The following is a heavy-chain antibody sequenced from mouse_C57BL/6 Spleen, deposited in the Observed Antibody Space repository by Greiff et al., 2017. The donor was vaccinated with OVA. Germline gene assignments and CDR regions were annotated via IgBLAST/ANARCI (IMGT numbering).Heavy chain of an antibody. CDR1: GFNIKDYY. D-gene: IGHD1-1*01. CDR2: IDPEDGDT. Sequence: EVQRVESGADLVKPGASVKLSCTASGFNIKDYYMHWVKQRTEQGLEWIGRIDPEDGDTKYAPKFQGKVTITADTSSNTAYLQLSSLTSEDTADYYSAKSGGCGSSYWYFDVWGTGTTVTVAS. CDR3: AKSGGCGSSYWYFDV. V-gene: IGHV14-2*01. J-gene: IGHJ1*03.